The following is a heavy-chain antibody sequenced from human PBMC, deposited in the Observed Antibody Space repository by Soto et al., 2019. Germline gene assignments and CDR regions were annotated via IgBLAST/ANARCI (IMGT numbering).Heavy chain of an antibody. Sequence: QVQLVESGGGLVKPGGSLRLSCAASGFTFSDYYMSWIRQAPGKGLEWVSHISSSGSTTFYADSVKGRFTISRDNAKKSLYLQMNSLRAEDTAVYYCARDLRYCRHGSCFNSYYYYMDVWGKGTTVTVSS. CDR1: GFTFSDYY. V-gene: IGHV3-11*01. CDR2: ISSSGSTT. D-gene: IGHD2-15*01. CDR3: ARDLRYCRHGSCFNSYYYYMDV. J-gene: IGHJ6*03.